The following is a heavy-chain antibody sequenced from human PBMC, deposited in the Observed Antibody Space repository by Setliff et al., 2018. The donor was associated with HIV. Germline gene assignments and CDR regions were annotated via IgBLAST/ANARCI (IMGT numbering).Heavy chain of an antibody. CDR3: ARDTAFSTTWTPSP. Sequence: HPGGSLRLSCAVSGFTFSSYGMSWVRQAPGKGLEWISASGSGGDTYYADSVKGRFTISRDQSRSTLYLQMNSLRADDTAVYYCARDTAFSTTWTPSPWGPGTLVTVSS. V-gene: IGHV3-23*01. CDR2: SGSGGDT. CDR1: GFTFSSYG. D-gene: IGHD2-2*01. J-gene: IGHJ5*02.